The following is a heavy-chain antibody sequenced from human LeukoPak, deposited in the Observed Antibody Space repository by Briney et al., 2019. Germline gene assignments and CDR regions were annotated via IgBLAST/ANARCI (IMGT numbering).Heavy chain of an antibody. CDR1: GFSLSTSGVG. D-gene: IGHD3-10*01. Sequence: ESGPTLVKPTQTLTLTCTFSGFSLSTSGVGVAWIRRPPGKALEWLALIYWDDDKRYSPSLKSRLTLTKDTSKNQVVLTLTDMDPVDTATYYCAHSRVYYYCTGSYFPKTLDYSGPGTLVTVSS. J-gene: IGHJ4*02. CDR3: AHSRVYYYCTGSYFPKTLDY. CDR2: IYWDDDK. V-gene: IGHV2-5*02.